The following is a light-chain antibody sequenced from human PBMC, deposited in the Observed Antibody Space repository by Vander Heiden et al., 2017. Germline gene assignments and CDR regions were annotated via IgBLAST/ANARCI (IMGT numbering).Light chain of an antibody. CDR2: AAS. CDR1: QSISSY. J-gene: IGKJ4*01. V-gene: IGKV1-39*01. Sequence: DIQMTQSPSSLSASVGDRVTITCRASQSISSYLNWYQQKPGKAPKLLIYAASSLQSGVPSRFSGSGSGTDFTLTISRLQPEDFATYYCQQCDSTPLTVGGGTKVEIK. CDR3: QQCDSTPLT.